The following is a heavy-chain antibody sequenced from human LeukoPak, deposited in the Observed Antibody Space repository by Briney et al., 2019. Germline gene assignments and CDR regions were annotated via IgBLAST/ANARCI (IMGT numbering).Heavy chain of an antibody. CDR2: FDPEDGET. CDR1: GYTLTELS. V-gene: IGHV1-24*01. D-gene: IGHD2-15*01. Sequence: EASVKVSCKVSGYTLTELSMHWVRQAPGKGLEWMGGFDPEDGETIYAQKFQGRVTMTEDTSTDTAYMELSSLRSEDTAVYYCATRYSYCSGGSCYDHWGQGTLVTVSS. J-gene: IGHJ5*02. CDR3: ATRYSYCSGGSCYDH.